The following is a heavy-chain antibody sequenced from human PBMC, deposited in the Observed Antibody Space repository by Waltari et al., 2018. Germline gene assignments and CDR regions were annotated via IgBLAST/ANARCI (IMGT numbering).Heavy chain of an antibody. D-gene: IGHD5-18*01. J-gene: IGHJ4*02. CDR3: ARWGGLQPFDY. CDR1: GGTFRSYA. V-gene: IGHV1-69*14. CDR2: SIPIFGTA. Sequence: QVQLVQSGAEVKKPGSSVKVSCKASGGTFRSYAISWVRQAPGQGLEWMGGSIPIFGTANYAQKCQGTVTITADKSTITAYMELSSLRSEDTAVYYCARWGGLQPFDYSRQCPLVTVSS.